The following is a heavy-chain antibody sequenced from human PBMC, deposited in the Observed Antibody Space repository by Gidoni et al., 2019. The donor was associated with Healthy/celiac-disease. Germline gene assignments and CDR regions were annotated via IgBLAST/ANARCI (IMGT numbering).Heavy chain of an antibody. CDR3: ARNYDILTGYYPHYYYGMDV. V-gene: IGHV3-33*01. CDR2: IWYDGSNK. J-gene: IGHJ6*02. D-gene: IGHD3-9*01. CDR1: GFTFSSYG. Sequence: QVQLVESGGGVVQPGRSLRLSCAASGFTFSSYGMHWVRQAPGKGLEWVAGIWYDGSNKYDADSVKGRFTISRDNSKNTLYLQMNSLRAEDTAVYYCARNYDILTGYYPHYYYGMDVWGQGTTVTVSS.